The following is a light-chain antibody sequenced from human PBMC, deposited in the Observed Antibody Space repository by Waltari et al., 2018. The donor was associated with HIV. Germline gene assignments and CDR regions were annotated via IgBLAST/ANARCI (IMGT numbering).Light chain of an antibody. CDR3: QQYYSSPFT. V-gene: IGKV4-1*01. CDR2: WAS. Sequence: DIVMTQSPDSLAVSLGERATFNCKSTQNLLYNSNNKNYLAWYQQKPGQPPKLLISWASTRESGVPDRFSGSGSGTDFTLTISSLQAEDVAVYYCQQYYSSPFTFGQGTKLEI. J-gene: IGKJ2*01. CDR1: QNLLYNSNNKNY.